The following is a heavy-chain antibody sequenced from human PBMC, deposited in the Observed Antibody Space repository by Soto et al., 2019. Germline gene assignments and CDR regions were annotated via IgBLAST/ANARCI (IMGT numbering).Heavy chain of an antibody. Sequence: GGSLRLSCAASGFTFSTYALNWVRQSPGKGLEWVSTISSDGDSTYYVDSVKGRFTVSRDNSKNTMYLQMNSLRAEDTALYFCARDPSTGNADYWGQGTLVTVS. CDR3: ARDPSTGNADY. CDR1: GFTFSTYA. V-gene: IGHV3-23*01. D-gene: IGHD3-9*01. CDR2: ISSDGDST. J-gene: IGHJ4*02.